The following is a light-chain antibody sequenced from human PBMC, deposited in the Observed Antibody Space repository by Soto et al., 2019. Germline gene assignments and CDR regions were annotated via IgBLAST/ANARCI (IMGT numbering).Light chain of an antibody. CDR1: RSVSSY. CDR3: QQYGSSPPGT. J-gene: IGKJ1*01. CDR2: AVS. Sequence: VFTQSPATRSLSPGERATLSCRASRSVSSYLAWYQQKPGQAPRRLIYAVSSRATGTPDRFSGSGSGTDFTLTISTLEPEDFAVYYCQQYGSSPPGTFGQGTKVDIK. V-gene: IGKV3-20*01.